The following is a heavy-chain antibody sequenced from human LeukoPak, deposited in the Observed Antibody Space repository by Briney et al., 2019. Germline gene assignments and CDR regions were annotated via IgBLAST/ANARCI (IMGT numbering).Heavy chain of an antibody. CDR2: IYYSGST. CDR1: GGSISSSSYY. D-gene: IGHD3-16*01. CDR3: ARGGVTTFFY. Sequence: SETLSLTCTVSGGSISSSSYYWGWIRQPPGKGLEWIGSIYYSGSTYYNPSLKSRVTISVDTSKNQFSLKLSSVTAADTAVYYCARGGVTTFFYWGQGTLVTVSS. V-gene: IGHV4-39*07. J-gene: IGHJ4*02.